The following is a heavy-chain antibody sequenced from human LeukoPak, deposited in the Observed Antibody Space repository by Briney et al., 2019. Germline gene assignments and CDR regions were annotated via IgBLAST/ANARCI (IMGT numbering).Heavy chain of an antibody. V-gene: IGHV4-39*02. J-gene: IGHJ4*02. CDR2: INHSGST. CDR3: ARAFKRGYSYGYYFDY. CDR1: GGSISSGGYY. D-gene: IGHD5-18*01. Sequence: PSETLSLTCTVSGGSISSGGYYWSWIRQPPGKGLEWIGEINHSGSTNYNPSLKSRVTISVDTSKSHFSLNLSSVTAADTAVYYCARAFKRGYSYGYYFDYWGQGTLVTVSS.